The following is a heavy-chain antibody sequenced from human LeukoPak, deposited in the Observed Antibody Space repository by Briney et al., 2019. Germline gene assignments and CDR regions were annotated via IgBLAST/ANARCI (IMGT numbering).Heavy chain of an antibody. CDR2: MNPNRVNT. CDR1: RYTFTSYD. J-gene: IGHJ5*02. CDR3: ARRRLWLEHPNWFDP. Sequence: ASVKASCKASRYTFTSYDINWVRQAPGHKLEWMGWMNPNRVNTDSVQKFQGRVTMTRNTSISTAYMELSSLRSEDTAVYYGARRRLWLEHPNWFDPWGQGTLVTVSS. V-gene: IGHV1-8*01. D-gene: IGHD6-19*01.